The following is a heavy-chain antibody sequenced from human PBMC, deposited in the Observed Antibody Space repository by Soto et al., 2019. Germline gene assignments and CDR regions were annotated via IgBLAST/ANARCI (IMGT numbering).Heavy chain of an antibody. V-gene: IGHV3-74*01. CDR3: AKGVIDRGANA. J-gene: IGHJ5*02. Sequence: GGSLRLSRATSGLSFNNARMIWVRQAPGRGLVWVPHIDSDGSTTTYADSVEGRFTISRDNAKNTLYLQMNSLRAEDTAIYHCAKGVIDRGANAWGQGTVVTVSS. CDR2: IDSDGSTT. CDR1: GLSFNNAR. D-gene: IGHD2-8*01.